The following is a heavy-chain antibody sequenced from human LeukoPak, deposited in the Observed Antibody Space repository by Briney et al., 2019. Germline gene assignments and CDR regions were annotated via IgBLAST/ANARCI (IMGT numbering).Heavy chain of an antibody. CDR3: ARARRYCSSTSCYWDY. J-gene: IGHJ4*02. CDR1: GGTFSRYA. CDR2: INPNSGGT. D-gene: IGHD2-2*01. Sequence: ASVKVSCKASGGTFSRYAISWVRQAPGQGLEWMGWINPNSGGTNYAQKFQGRVTMTRDTSISTAYMELSRLRSDDTAVYYCARARRYCSSTSCYWDYWGQGTLVTVSS. V-gene: IGHV1-2*02.